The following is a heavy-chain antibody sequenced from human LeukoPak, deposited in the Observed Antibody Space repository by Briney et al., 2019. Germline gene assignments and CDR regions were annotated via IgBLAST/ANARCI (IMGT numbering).Heavy chain of an antibody. Sequence: GASVKVSCKAAGGTFSSYANSLVRHAPGQGLEWMGGIIPIFGTANYAQKFQGRVTITADESTSTAYMELSSLRSEDTAVYYCASGRVQWALLDYWGQGTLVTVSS. J-gene: IGHJ4*02. CDR1: GGTFSSYA. V-gene: IGHV1-69*13. CDR2: IIPIFGTA. D-gene: IGHD1-26*01. CDR3: ASGRVQWALLDY.